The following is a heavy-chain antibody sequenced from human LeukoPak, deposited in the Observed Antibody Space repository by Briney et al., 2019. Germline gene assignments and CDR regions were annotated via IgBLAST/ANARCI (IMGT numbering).Heavy chain of an antibody. CDR3: ARDPSPGYYDSSGYYLS. CDR1: GFSFSIYS. CDR2: ISSSSSYI. Sequence: GGSLRLSCAASGFSFSIYSMNWVRQAPGKGLEWVSSISSSSSYIYYADSVKGRFTISRDSAKNSLYLQMNSLRAEDTAVYYCARDPSPGYYDSSGYYLSWGQGTLVTVSS. D-gene: IGHD3-22*01. J-gene: IGHJ5*02. V-gene: IGHV3-21*01.